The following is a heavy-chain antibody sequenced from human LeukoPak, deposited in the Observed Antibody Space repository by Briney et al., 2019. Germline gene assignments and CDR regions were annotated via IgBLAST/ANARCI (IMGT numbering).Heavy chain of an antibody. V-gene: IGHV4-34*01. CDR3: ARGIVDEEYSSSWVRVA. D-gene: IGHD6-13*01. CDR1: GGSFSGYY. Sequence: SETLSLTCAVYGGSFSGYYWSWIRQPPGKGLEWIGEINHSGSTNYNPSLKSRVTISVDTSKNQFSLKLSSVTAADTAVYYCARGIVDEEYSSSWVRVAWGQGTLVTVSS. CDR2: INHSGST. J-gene: IGHJ4*02.